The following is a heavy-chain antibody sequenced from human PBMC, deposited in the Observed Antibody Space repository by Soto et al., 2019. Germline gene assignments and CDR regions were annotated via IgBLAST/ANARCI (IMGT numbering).Heavy chain of an antibody. Sequence: PGGFLRLSCAGSGFTFSSYAMSWVRQAPGKGLEWVAGISASGVSTYYADSVKGRFIISRDNSKNTLFLQMNSLRAEDTAIHYCAKVPLPPYSLDYWGLGTLVTVSS. CDR2: ISASGVST. CDR1: GFTFSSYA. J-gene: IGHJ4*02. V-gene: IGHV3-23*01. D-gene: IGHD2-15*01. CDR3: AKVPLPPYSLDY.